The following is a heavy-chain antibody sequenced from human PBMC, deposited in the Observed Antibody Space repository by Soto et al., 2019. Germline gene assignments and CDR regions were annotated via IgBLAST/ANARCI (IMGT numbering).Heavy chain of an antibody. D-gene: IGHD5-12*01. CDR3: ARGIYSGYDYWFDP. CDR1: GYTFTGYY. CDR2: INPNSGGT. V-gene: IGHV1-2*02. J-gene: IGHJ5*02. Sequence: GASVKVSCKASGYTFTGYYMHWARQAPGQGLEGMGWINPNSGGTNYAQKFQGRVTMTRDTSISTAYMELSRLRSDDTAVYYCARGIYSGYDYWFDPWGQGTLVTVSS.